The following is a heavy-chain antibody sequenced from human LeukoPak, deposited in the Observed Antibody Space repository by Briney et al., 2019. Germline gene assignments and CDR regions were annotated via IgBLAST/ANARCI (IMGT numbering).Heavy chain of an antibody. CDR1: GFSVSDYY. Sequence: QPGGSLRLSCAASGFSVSDYYMNWVRQAPGKGLEWVSFIYSDGRTYYADSVKGRFTISRDNSRNKLYLQMNSLRVEDTAVYYCARDDIPVIWGQGTLVTVSS. CDR3: ARDDIPVI. J-gene: IGHJ4*02. CDR2: IYSDGRT. V-gene: IGHV3-53*01. D-gene: IGHD2-15*01.